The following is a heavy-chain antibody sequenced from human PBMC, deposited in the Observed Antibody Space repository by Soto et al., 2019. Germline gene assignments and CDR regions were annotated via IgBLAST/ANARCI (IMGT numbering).Heavy chain of an antibody. J-gene: IGHJ4*02. CDR2: IIPIFGTA. CDR3: ARAIRFFEWYFDY. Sequence: QVQLVQSGAEVKKPGSSVKVSCKASGGTFSSYAIRWVRQAPGQGLEWMGGIIPIFGTANYAQKFQCSVTITTGESTSTDYMELSSLSSEDTAVYYWARAIRFFEWYFDYWGQGTMVTVSS. V-gene: IGHV1-69*01. D-gene: IGHD3-3*01. CDR1: GGTFSSYA.